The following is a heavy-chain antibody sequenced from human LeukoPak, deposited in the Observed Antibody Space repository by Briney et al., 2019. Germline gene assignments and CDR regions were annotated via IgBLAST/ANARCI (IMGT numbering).Heavy chain of an antibody. J-gene: IGHJ5*02. D-gene: IGHD6-19*01. Sequence: SETLSLTCAVYGGSFSGYYWSWIRQPPGKRLEWIGEINHSGSTNYNPSLKSRVTISVDTSKNQFSLKLSSVTAADTAVYYCARGLWGLAVAGLFDPWGQGTLVTVSS. CDR1: GGSFSGYY. V-gene: IGHV4-34*01. CDR3: ARGLWGLAVAGLFDP. CDR2: INHSGST.